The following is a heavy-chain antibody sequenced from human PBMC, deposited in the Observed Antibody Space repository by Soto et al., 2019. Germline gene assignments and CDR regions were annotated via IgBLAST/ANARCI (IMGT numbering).Heavy chain of an antibody. CDR3: ARSPPSSYYGGSGTFDS. V-gene: IGHV4-4*02. J-gene: IGHJ4*02. D-gene: IGHD3-10*01. Sequence: LSLTCAVSGGFTSTNNWWSWVRQPAGKGLEWIGDAYHSGSTEYNPSLKSRVSISVDKSKNQISLKLTSATAADTAVYYCARSPPSSYYGGSGTFDSWGQGTLVTVSS. CDR1: GGFTSTNNW. CDR2: AYHSGST.